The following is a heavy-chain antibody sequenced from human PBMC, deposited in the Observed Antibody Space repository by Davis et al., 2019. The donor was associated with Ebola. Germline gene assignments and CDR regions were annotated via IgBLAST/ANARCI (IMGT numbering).Heavy chain of an antibody. CDR2: ISGSGGST. D-gene: IGHD2-15*01. J-gene: IGHJ5*01. CDR3: ASLYCSRGTCHFDS. CDR1: VITFSSYA. V-gene: IGHV3-23*01. Sequence: GSLRLSCTDSVITFSSYAMTWVRQAPGKGLEWVSAISGSGGSTYYADSVKGRFTISRDNSKNTVYLQMNSLRAEDTAVYYCASLYCSRGTCHFDSWGQGVLVTVSS.